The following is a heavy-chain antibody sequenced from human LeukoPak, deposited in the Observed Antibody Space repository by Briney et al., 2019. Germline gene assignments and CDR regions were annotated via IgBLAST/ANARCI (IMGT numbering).Heavy chain of an antibody. D-gene: IGHD2-2*01. CDR2: ISGSGGST. J-gene: IGHJ4*02. V-gene: IGHV3-23*01. CDR1: GFAFSSYA. Sequence: VGSLRLSCAASGFAFSSYAMSWGRRAPGKGVEWVSAISGSGGSTYYADSLKGRFTIYRDNSKNTLYLQMNSLRAEDTAVYYCAKDSRYCSSTSCYDRFDYWGQGTLVTVSS. CDR3: AKDSRYCSSTSCYDRFDY.